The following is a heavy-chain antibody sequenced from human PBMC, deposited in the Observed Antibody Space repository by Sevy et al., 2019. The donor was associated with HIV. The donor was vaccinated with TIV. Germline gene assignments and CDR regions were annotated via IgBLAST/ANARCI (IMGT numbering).Heavy chain of an antibody. Sequence: GGSLRLSCAASGFTFSSYGMHWVRQAPGKGLEWVAVMSYDGSNEYYADSVKGRFTISRDNSKNTLSLQMNSLRAEDTAGYYCAKDQGGYSYGLPGYYYYGMDVWGQGTTVTVSS. CDR3: AKDQGGYSYGLPGYYYYGMDV. V-gene: IGHV3-30*18. CDR2: MSYDGSNE. CDR1: GFTFSSYG. J-gene: IGHJ6*02. D-gene: IGHD5-18*01.